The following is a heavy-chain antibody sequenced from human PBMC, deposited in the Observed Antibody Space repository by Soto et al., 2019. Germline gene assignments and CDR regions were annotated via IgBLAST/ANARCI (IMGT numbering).Heavy chain of an antibody. CDR1: EFNFGGYA. V-gene: IGHV3-30*18. Sequence: GGSLRLSCAASEFNFGGYAMHWVRQAPGKGLEWVALISYDENNKYYADSVKGRFTISRDNSKNTLFLQMNSLRPEDTAVYYCAKGISSSSSWQLFDYWGPGTPVTIS. CDR3: AKGISSSSSWQLFDY. CDR2: ISYDENNK. J-gene: IGHJ4*02. D-gene: IGHD6-13*01.